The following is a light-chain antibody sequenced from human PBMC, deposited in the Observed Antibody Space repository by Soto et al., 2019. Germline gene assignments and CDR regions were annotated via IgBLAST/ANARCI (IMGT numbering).Light chain of an antibody. V-gene: IGKV3-15*01. Sequence: EILMTQSPATLPVSPGERATLSCRDSQSVSANLAWYQHKPGQAPRLLIYGTSTRATGIPARFSGSGSGTHFILSISSLQSEDFAIYYCQQYSDWPRTFGQGTKV. CDR1: QSVSAN. CDR3: QQYSDWPRT. J-gene: IGKJ1*01. CDR2: GTS.